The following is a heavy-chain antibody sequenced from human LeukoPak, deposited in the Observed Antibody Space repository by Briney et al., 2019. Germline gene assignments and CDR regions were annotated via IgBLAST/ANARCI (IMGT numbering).Heavy chain of an antibody. Sequence: PSETLSLSRTVSGASTSHFYWNWIRQPPGKGLEWIGYMHNSGSSKHSPSLKSRVTISIDTSKNQFSLQLTSVTAADTAIYYCARSAEWLRNAFDIWGQGTMVSVSS. CDR1: GASTSHFY. J-gene: IGHJ3*02. CDR3: ARSAEWLRNAFDI. V-gene: IGHV4-59*01. D-gene: IGHD5-12*01. CDR2: MHNSGSS.